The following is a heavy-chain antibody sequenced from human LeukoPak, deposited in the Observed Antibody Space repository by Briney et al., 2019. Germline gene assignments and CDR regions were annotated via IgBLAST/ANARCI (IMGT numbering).Heavy chain of an antibody. CDR3: AKGCVITCYRVDY. J-gene: IGHJ4*02. V-gene: IGHV3-23*01. CDR2: ISGSGGST. D-gene: IGHD2-2*01. CDR1: GFTFSSYA. Sequence: GGSLILSCAASGFTFSSYAMTWVRQAPGKGLEWVSAISGSGGSTYYADSVKGRFTISRDNSKNTLYLQMNSLRAEDTAIYYCAKGCVITCYRVDYWGQGTLVTVSS.